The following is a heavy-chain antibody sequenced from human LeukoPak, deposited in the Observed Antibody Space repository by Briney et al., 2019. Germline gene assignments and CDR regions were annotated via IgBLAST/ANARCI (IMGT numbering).Heavy chain of an antibody. D-gene: IGHD2-15*01. CDR3: ARVVVAATGSYEGRNWFDP. V-gene: IGHV1-18*01. J-gene: IGHJ5*02. CDR1: GYTFTSYG. CDR2: ISAYNGNT. Sequence: ASVKVSCKASGYTFTSYGISWVRQAPGQGLEWMGWISAYNGNTNYAQKLQGRVAMTTDTSTSTAYMELRSLRSDDTAVYYCARVVVAATGSYEGRNWFDPWGQGTLVTVSS.